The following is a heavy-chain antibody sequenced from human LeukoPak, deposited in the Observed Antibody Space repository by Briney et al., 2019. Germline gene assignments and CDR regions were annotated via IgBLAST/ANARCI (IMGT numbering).Heavy chain of an antibody. Sequence: GESLKISCKGSGYSFTSYWIGWVRQMPGKGLEWMGIIYPGDSDTRYSPSFQGQVTISADKSISTAYLQWSSLKASDTAMYYCARSLVDTAMVGDWFDPWGQGTLVTVSS. J-gene: IGHJ5*02. CDR3: ARSLVDTAMVGDWFDP. V-gene: IGHV5-51*01. CDR2: IYPGDSDT. CDR1: GYSFTSYW. D-gene: IGHD5-18*01.